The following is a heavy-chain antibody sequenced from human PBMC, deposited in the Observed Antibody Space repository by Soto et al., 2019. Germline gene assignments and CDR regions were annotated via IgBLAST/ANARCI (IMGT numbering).Heavy chain of an antibody. CDR1: GGSISSGDYY. Sequence: QVQLQESGPGLVKPSQTLSLTCTVSGGSISSGDYYWSWIRQPPGKGLEGIGYIYYSGSTYYNPSLKSRVTISVDTSKNQFSLKLSSVTAADTAVYYCARFMVLSSGWYDDDYWGQGTLVTVSS. V-gene: IGHV4-30-4*01. J-gene: IGHJ4*02. CDR2: IYYSGST. D-gene: IGHD6-19*01. CDR3: ARFMVLSSGWYDDDY.